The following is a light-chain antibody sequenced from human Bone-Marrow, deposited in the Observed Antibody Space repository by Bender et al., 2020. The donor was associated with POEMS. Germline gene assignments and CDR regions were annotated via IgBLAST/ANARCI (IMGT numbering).Light chain of an antibody. J-gene: IGLJ3*02. CDR3: SSYTSTRMLV. Sequence: QSALTQPASVSGSPGQSITISCTGTSSDAGGYNYVSWYQKHPGKAPKVMIYDVNSRPSGVSNRFSGPKSGNTASLTISGLQAEDEADYYCSSYTSTRMLVFGGGTKVTVL. CDR2: DVN. CDR1: SSDAGGYNY. V-gene: IGLV2-14*03.